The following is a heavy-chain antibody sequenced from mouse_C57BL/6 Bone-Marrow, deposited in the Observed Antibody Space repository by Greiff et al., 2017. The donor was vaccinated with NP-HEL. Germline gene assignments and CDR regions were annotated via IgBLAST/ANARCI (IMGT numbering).Heavy chain of an antibody. D-gene: IGHD1-1*01. Sequence: EVQGVESGPGLAKPSQSLSLTCSVTGYSITSDYWNWIRKFPGNKLEYMGYISYSGSTHYNPSLKSRISITRDTSKNQYYLQLNSVTTEDTATYYCARLNGDGSSHYAMDYWGQGTSVTVAS. CDR1: GYSITSDY. V-gene: IGHV3-8*01. CDR2: ISYSGST. CDR3: ARLNGDGSSHYAMDY. J-gene: IGHJ4*01.